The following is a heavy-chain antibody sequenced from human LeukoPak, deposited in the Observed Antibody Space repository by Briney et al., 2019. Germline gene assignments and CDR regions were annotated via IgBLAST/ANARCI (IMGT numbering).Heavy chain of an antibody. CDR2: INHSGST. J-gene: IGHJ4*02. Sequence: PSETLSLTCAVYGGSFSGYYWSWIRQPPGKGLEWIGEINHSGSTNYNPSLKSRVTISVDTSKNQFSLKLSSVTAADTAVYYCARGPMYYDILTGYYQTVSHDFFDYWGRGTLVTVSS. CDR1: GGSFSGYY. D-gene: IGHD3-9*01. CDR3: ARGPMYYDILTGYYQTVSHDFFDY. V-gene: IGHV4-34*01.